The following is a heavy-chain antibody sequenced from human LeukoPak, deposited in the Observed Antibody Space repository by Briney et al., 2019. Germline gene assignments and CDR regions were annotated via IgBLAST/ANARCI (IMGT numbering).Heavy chain of an antibody. CDR1: GDSISSGGYY. D-gene: IGHD6-6*01. V-gene: IGHV4-61*02. J-gene: IGHJ4*02. CDR3: SRGGDGSSPPLDY. CDR2: IYTSGNT. Sequence: SETLSLTCTVSGDSISSGGYYWSWIRQPAGKGLEWIGRIYTSGNTNYNPSLKSRVTMSVDTSKNQFSLKLSSVTAADTAVYYCSRGGDGSSPPLDYWGQGTLVTVSS.